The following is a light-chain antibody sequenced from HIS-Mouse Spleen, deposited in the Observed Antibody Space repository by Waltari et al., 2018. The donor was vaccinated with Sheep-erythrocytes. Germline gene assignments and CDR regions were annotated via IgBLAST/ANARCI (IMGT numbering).Light chain of an antibody. CDR1: SSDVGVYNY. Sequence: QSALTQPRSVSGSPGQSVTIPCTGTSSDVGVYNYVSWYQQHPGKAPKLMIYDVSKRPSGVPDRFSGSKSGKTASLTISGLQAEDEADYYCCSYAGSYTFVVFGGGTKLTVL. J-gene: IGLJ2*01. CDR2: DVS. CDR3: CSYAGSYTFVV. V-gene: IGLV2-11*01.